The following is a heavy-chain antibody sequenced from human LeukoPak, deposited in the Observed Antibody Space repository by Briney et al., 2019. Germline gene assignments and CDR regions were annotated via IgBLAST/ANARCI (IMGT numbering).Heavy chain of an antibody. CDR2: ISYDGSNK. CDR1: GFTFSSYA. D-gene: IGHD3-22*01. V-gene: IGHV3-30-3*01. Sequence: GGSLRLSCAASGFTFSSYAMHWVRQAPGKGLEWVAVISYDGSNKYYADSVKGRFTISRDNAKNSLYLQMNSLRAEDTAVYYCARARRGRSNYDSSGYYFDYWGQGTLVTVSS. J-gene: IGHJ4*02. CDR3: ARARRGRSNYDSSGYYFDY.